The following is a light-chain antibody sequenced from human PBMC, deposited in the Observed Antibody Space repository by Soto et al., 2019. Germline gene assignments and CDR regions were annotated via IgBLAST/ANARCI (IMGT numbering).Light chain of an antibody. V-gene: IGKV1-6*01. CDR1: QDIRNY. CDR2: GAS. CDR3: QQANSFPRT. Sequence: AVQMTQSPSSLSASVGDRVTITCRASQDIRNYLGWYQQKPGKAPKLLIYGASSLQSGVPSRFAGSGSGTDFTLTINNLQPEDFATYYCQQANSFPRTFGPGTKVDIK. J-gene: IGKJ3*01.